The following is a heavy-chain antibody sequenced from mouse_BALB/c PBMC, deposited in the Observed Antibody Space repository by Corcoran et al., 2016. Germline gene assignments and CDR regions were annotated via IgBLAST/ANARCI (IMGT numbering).Heavy chain of an antibody. CDR2: INTYTGEP. CDR1: GYTFTNYG. CDR3: ARGDGSSYGGFDY. V-gene: IGHV9-3-1*01. D-gene: IGHD1-1*01. Sequence: QIQLVQSGPELKKPGETVKISCKASGYTFTNYGMNWVKQAPGKGLKWMGWINTYTGEPTYADDFKGRFAFSLETSASTAYLQSNNLKNEDTATYFCARGDGSSYGGFDYWGQGTTLTVSS. J-gene: IGHJ2*01.